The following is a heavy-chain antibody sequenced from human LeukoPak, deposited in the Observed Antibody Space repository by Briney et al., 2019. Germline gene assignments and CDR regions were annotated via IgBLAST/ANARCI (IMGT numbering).Heavy chain of an antibody. J-gene: IGHJ4*02. V-gene: IGHV1-69*13. CDR3: ARDNREYCSSTSCYIALDY. Sequence: SVKVSCKASGGTFSSYAISWVRQAPGQGLEWMGGIIPIFGTANYAQKFQGSVTITADESTSTAYMELSSLRSEDTAVYYCARDNREYCSSTSCYIALDYWGQGTLVTVSS. CDR2: IIPIFGTA. D-gene: IGHD2-2*02. CDR1: GGTFSSYA.